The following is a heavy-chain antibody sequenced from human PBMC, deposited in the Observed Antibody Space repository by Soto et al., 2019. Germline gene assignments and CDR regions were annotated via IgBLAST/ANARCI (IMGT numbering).Heavy chain of an antibody. CDR2: ISSNGGST. Sequence: GGSLRLSCAASGFTXRNYGMNWVRQAPGKGLEYVSAISSNGGSTYYANSVKGRFTISRDNSKNTLYLQMGSLRAEDMAVYYCARGKSSMIDPQDYYYYYGMDVWGQGTTVTVSS. CDR3: ARGKSSMIDPQDYYYYYGMDV. CDR1: GFTXRNYG. D-gene: IGHD3-22*01. J-gene: IGHJ6*02. V-gene: IGHV3-64*01.